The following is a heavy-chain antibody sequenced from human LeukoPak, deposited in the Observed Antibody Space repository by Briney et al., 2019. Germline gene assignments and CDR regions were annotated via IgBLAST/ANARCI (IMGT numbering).Heavy chain of an antibody. D-gene: IGHD3-16*01. V-gene: IGHV4-39*07. CDR2: IYYSGST. Sequence: SETLSLTCTVSGGSISSSSYYWGWIRQPPGKGLEWIGSIYYSGSTNYNPSLKSRVTISVDTSKNQFSLKLSSVTAADTAVYYCARGLGILSNWYFDLWGRGTLVTVSS. CDR3: ARGLGILSNWYFDL. CDR1: GGSISSSSYY. J-gene: IGHJ2*01.